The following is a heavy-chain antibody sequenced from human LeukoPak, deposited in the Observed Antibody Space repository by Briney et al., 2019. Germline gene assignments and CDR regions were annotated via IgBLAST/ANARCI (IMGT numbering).Heavy chain of an antibody. Sequence: PSETLSLTCLVSGGSNSSYYWSWIRQPPAKGLEWVGYIYYSGSTNYDPSLKSRVTISVDTSKNQFSLKLSSVTAADTAVYYCARGRYSSGWQGDAFDIWGQGTMVTVSS. CDR2: IYYSGST. V-gene: IGHV4-59*01. J-gene: IGHJ3*02. D-gene: IGHD6-19*01. CDR3: ARGRYSSGWQGDAFDI. CDR1: GGSNSSYY.